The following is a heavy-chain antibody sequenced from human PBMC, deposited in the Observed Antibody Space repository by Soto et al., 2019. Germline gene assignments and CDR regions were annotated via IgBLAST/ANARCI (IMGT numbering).Heavy chain of an antibody. CDR2: IYYSGST. CDR3: ARAPIVVVPAAIANYYYYGMDV. J-gene: IGHJ6*02. CDR1: GGSISSYY. D-gene: IGHD2-2*01. V-gene: IGHV4-59*01. Sequence: QVQLQESGPGLVKPSETLSLTCTVSGGSISSYYWSWIRQPPGKGLEWIGYIYYSGSTNYNPSLNSRVTISVDTSKNQFSLKLSSVTAADTAVYYCARAPIVVVPAAIANYYYYGMDVWGQGTTVTVSS.